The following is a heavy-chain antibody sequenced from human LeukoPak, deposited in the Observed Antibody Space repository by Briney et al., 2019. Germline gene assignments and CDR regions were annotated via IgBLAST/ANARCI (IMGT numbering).Heavy chain of an antibody. CDR2: INPNSGGT. CDR3: ARVEEQWELGWFDP. J-gene: IGHJ5*02. CDR1: GNTFTGYY. Sequence: ASVKVSCKASGNTFTGYYMHWVRQAPGQGLEWMGWINPNSGGTNYAQKFQGRVTMTRDTSISTAYMELSRLRSDDTAVYYCARVEEQWELGWFDPWGQGTLVTDSS. D-gene: IGHD1-26*01. V-gene: IGHV1-2*02.